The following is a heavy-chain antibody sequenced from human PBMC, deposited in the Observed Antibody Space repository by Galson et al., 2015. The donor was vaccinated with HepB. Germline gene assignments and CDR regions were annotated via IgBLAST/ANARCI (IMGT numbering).Heavy chain of an antibody. V-gene: IGHV3-48*04. Sequence: SLRLPCAAPAFTFSSYSMHWARPAPGKGLEWVSYISSSSSTIYYADSVKGRFTISRDNAKNSLYLQMNSLRAEDTAVYYCARGQLYIAAAGDWYFDLWGRGTLVTVSS. D-gene: IGHD6-13*01. J-gene: IGHJ2*01. CDR3: ARGQLYIAAAGDWYFDL. CDR1: AFTFSSYS. CDR2: ISSSSSTI.